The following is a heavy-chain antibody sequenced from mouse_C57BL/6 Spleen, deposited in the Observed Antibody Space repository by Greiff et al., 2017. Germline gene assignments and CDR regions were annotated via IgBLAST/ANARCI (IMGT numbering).Heavy chain of an antibody. Sequence: EVQLVQSGGDLVKPGASLKLSCAASGFTFSSYGMSWVRQTPDQRLEWVATLSPGGSFTYYPDSVKGRFTISTDNAKKTRYLQISSLKSEDTAMYYCARELRTYFDYWGQGTTLTVSS. CDR2: LSPGGSFT. V-gene: IGHV5-6*01. D-gene: IGHD5-5*01. CDR3: ARELRTYFDY. J-gene: IGHJ2*01. CDR1: GFTFSSYG.